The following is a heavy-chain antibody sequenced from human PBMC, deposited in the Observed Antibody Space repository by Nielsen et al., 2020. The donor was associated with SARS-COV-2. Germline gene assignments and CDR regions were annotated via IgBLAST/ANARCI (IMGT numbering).Heavy chain of an antibody. CDR3: ARALTYSSGWYPL. CDR1: GFTFSSYW. CDR2: IKQDGSEK. Sequence: GGSLRLSCAASGFTFSSYWMSWVRQAPGKGLEWVANIKQDGSEKYYVDSVKGRFTISRDNAKNSLYLQMNSLRAEDTAVYYCARALTYSSGWYPLWGQGTLVSVSS. V-gene: IGHV3-7*05. D-gene: IGHD6-19*01. J-gene: IGHJ4*02.